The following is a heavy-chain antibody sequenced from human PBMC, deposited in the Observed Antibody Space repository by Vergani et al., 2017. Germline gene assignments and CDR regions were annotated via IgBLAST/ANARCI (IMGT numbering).Heavy chain of an antibody. CDR1: GGSISSYY. CDR2: IYYSGST. J-gene: IGHJ6*03. D-gene: IGHD1-26*01. CDR3: AGGNSGSCLGALYYYYYMDV. V-gene: IGHV4-59*01. Sequence: QVQLQESGPGLVRPSETLSLTCTVSGGSISSYYWSWIRQPPGTGLEWIGYIYYSGSTNYNPALKIRVTISVDTSKNQFSLKLSSVTAADTAVYYCAGGNSGSCLGALYYYYYMDVWGKGTTVTVSS.